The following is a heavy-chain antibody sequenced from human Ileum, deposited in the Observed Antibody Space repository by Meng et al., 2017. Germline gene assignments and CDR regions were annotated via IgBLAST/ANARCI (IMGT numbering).Heavy chain of an antibody. Sequence: QVQLGHAGREVEKPGASVKVSGKTSGYTFTGNNIPWVRQAPGQGLEWMGRIYPHNGATNYAQTFQGRVTMTGDTSIATAYMELNRLTSDDTAVYYCARGVAENWGQGTLVTVSS. J-gene: IGHJ4*02. CDR2: IYPHNGAT. V-gene: IGHV1-2*06. CDR3: ARGVAEN. D-gene: IGHD6-19*01. CDR1: GYTFTGNN.